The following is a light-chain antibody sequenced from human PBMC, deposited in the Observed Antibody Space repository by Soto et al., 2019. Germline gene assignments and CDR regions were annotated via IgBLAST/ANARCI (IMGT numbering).Light chain of an antibody. CDR2: AAS. V-gene: IGKV1-27*01. J-gene: IGKJ3*01. CDR3: QKYDTAPFT. Sequence: DVQMTQSPSSLSASVGDTVTITCRASQGIAFYLAWFQQRPGKPPNLLISAASNLQSGVPSRFSGSGSGTDFTLTISSLQPEEFATYFCQKYDTAPFTFGPGTRVEVK. CDR1: QGIAFY.